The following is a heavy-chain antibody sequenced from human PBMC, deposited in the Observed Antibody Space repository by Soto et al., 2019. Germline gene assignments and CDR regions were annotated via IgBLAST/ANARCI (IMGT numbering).Heavy chain of an antibody. CDR2: IWYDGSNK. Sequence: GGSLRLSCAASGFTFSSYGMHWVRQAPGKGLEWVAVIWYDGSNKYYADSVKGRFTISRDNSKNTLYLQMNSLRAEDTAVYYCARDLDWNYWFDYWGQGTLVTVSS. V-gene: IGHV3-33*01. CDR1: GFTFSSYG. J-gene: IGHJ4*02. CDR3: ARDLDWNYWFDY. D-gene: IGHD1-7*01.